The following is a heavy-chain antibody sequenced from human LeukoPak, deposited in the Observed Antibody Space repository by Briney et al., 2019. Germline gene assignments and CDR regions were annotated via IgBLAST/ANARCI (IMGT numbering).Heavy chain of an antibody. CDR2: IYPRDGST. CDR1: GGTFSSYD. J-gene: IGHJ4*02. Sequence: ASVKVSCKASGGTFSSYDISWVRQAPGQGLEWMGMIYPRDGSTSYAQKFQGRVTVTRDTSTSTVHMELSGLRSEDTAVYYCARDQEGFDYWGQGTLVTVSS. CDR3: ARDQEGFDY. V-gene: IGHV1-46*01.